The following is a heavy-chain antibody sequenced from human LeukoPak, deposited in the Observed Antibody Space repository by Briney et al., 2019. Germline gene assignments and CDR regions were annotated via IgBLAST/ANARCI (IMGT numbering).Heavy chain of an antibody. J-gene: IGHJ4*02. CDR3: ARRSAVAGIDCFDY. CDR2: IYYSGST. Sequence: SETLSLTCTVSGGSISSSSYYWGWIRQPPGKGLEWIGSIYYSGSTYYNPSLKSRVTISVDTSKNQFSLKLSSVTAADTAVYYCARRSAVAGIDCFDYWGQGTLVTVSS. D-gene: IGHD6-19*01. V-gene: IGHV4-39*01. CDR1: GGSISSSSYY.